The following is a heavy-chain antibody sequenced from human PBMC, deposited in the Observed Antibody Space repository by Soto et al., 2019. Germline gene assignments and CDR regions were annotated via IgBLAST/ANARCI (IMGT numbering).Heavy chain of an antibody. CDR3: AGEGINNYNEYYFDS. Sequence: GGSLRLSCAASGFTFCTYSMNWVRQAPGKGLEWVSSISGSGNYTHYADFLRGRFTISRDNAKTSLYLRMNSLRAEDTAVYYCAGEGINNYNEYYFDSWGQGTVVTVSS. CDR2: ISGSGNYT. V-gene: IGHV3-21*01. D-gene: IGHD4-4*01. CDR1: GFTFCTYS. J-gene: IGHJ4*02.